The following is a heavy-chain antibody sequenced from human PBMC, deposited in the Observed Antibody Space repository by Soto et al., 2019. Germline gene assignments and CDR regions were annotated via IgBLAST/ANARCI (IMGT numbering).Heavy chain of an antibody. Sequence: GGSLRLSCAASGFTFSSYSMNWVRQAPGKGLEWVSSISSSSSYIYYADSVKGRFTISRDNAKNSLYLQMNSLRAEDTAVYYCASEPTYYDILTGSFTWFDPWGQGTLVTVSS. CDR1: GFTFSSYS. J-gene: IGHJ5*02. CDR3: ASEPTYYDILTGSFTWFDP. D-gene: IGHD3-9*01. CDR2: ISSSSSYI. V-gene: IGHV3-21*01.